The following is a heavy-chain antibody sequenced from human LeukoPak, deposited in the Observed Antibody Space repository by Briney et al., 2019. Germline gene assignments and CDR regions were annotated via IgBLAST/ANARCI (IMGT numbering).Heavy chain of an antibody. J-gene: IGHJ5*02. Sequence: SQTLSLTCTVSGGSISSGGYYWSWIRQHPGKGLEWIGYIYYSGSAYYNPSLKSRVTISVDTSKNQFSLKLSSVTAADTAVYYCARRSLGYCNSTSCSNHGFDPWGQGTLVTVSS. V-gene: IGHV4-31*03. CDR3: ARRSLGYCNSTSCSNHGFDP. CDR1: GGSISSGGYY. D-gene: IGHD2-2*01. CDR2: IYYSGSA.